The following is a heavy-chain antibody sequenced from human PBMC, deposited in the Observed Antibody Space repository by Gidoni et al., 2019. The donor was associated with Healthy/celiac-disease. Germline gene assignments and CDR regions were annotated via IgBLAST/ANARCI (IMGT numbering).Heavy chain of an antibody. Sequence: EVQLLESGGGLVKPGGSLGLSCAASGFTFSSYSMNWVRQAPGKGLEWVSSISSSSRYIYYADSVKGRFTISRDNAKNSLYLQMNILRAEDTAVYYCARDYYGSGSYYFDYWGQGTLVTVSS. CDR2: ISSSSRYI. CDR1: GFTFSSYS. D-gene: IGHD3-10*01. J-gene: IGHJ4*02. CDR3: ARDYYGSGSYYFDY. V-gene: IGHV3-21*01.